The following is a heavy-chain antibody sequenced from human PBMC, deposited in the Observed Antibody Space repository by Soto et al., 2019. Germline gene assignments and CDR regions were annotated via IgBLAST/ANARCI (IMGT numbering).Heavy chain of an antibody. V-gene: IGHV4-39*01. CDR3: ARHFSGDYYDY. J-gene: IGHJ4*02. Sequence: PGKGQERIGSIYYSGTTYYNPTLKSRVTISVDRSKNLFSLKLCFVTAAVTAVYYCARHFSGDYYDYCGQGSLVPVS. CDR2: IYYSGTT.